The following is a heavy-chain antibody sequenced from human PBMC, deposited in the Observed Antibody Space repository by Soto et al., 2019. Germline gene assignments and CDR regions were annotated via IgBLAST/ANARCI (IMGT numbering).Heavy chain of an antibody. J-gene: IGHJ4*02. V-gene: IGHV1-69*05. CDR1: GGTFSSDA. Sequence: VASVKVSCKASGGTFSSDAITWVRQAPGQGLEWLGGIIPISGTANYAHKFQGRVTMTTDTSTSTAYMDLRSLTSDDTAVYYCARTELAAIPTPFDYWGQGTVVTVSS. CDR2: IIPISGTA. D-gene: IGHD2-21*02. CDR3: ARTELAAIPTPFDY.